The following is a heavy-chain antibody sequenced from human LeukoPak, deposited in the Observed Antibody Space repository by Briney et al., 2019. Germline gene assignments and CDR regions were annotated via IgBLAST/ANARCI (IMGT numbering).Heavy chain of an antibody. CDR2: ISSSGSTI. CDR3: ARAKESSGWTPYYCDY. D-gene: IGHD6-19*01. Sequence: GGSLRLSCAASGFTFSSYSMNWVRQAPGKGLEWVSYISSSGSTIYYADSVKGRFTTSRDNAKNSLYLQMNSLRAEDTAVYYCARAKESSGWTPYYCDYWGQGTLVTVSS. CDR1: GFTFSSYS. J-gene: IGHJ4*02. V-gene: IGHV3-48*04.